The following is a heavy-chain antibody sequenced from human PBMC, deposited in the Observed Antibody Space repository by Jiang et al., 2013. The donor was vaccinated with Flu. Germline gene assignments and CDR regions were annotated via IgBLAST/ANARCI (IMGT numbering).Heavy chain of an antibody. D-gene: IGHD6-19*01. CDR2: ISAYNGNT. Sequence: SVKVSCKASGYTFTSYGISWVRQAPGQGLEWMGWISAYNGNTNCAQKLQGRVTMTTDTSTSTAYMELRSLRSDDTAVYYCARDLGAAVAGTGNDYWGQGTLVTVSS. CDR3: ARDLGAAVAGTGNDY. J-gene: IGHJ4*02. CDR1: GYTFTSYG. V-gene: IGHV1-18*04.